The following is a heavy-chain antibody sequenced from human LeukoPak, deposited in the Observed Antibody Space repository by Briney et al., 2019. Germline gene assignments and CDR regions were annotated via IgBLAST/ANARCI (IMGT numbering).Heavy chain of an antibody. D-gene: IGHD4-11*01. Sequence: ASVKVSCKASGYTFTSYVINWVRQATGQGLEWMGWMNPNSGNTGYAQKFQGWVTMTRDTSISTAYMELSRLRSDDTAVYYCARSTDAFDIWGQGTMVTVSS. CDR1: GYTFTSYV. CDR2: MNPNSGNT. CDR3: ARSTDAFDI. V-gene: IGHV1-8*01. J-gene: IGHJ3*02.